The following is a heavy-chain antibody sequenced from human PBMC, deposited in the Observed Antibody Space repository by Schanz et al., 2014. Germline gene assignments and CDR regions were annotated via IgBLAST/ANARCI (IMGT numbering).Heavy chain of an antibody. Sequence: ESGGGLVKPGGSLRLSCAASGFPFSNAYMAWLRQVPGKGLEWVGHIKNNADGGTAHYAAPVKGRFTISRDDSKSAVYLQMLLLPPSVPSFYFSSSLPAYFYDSGSYSWFDPWGPGTLVTVSS. V-gene: IGHV3-15*01. J-gene: IGHJ5*02. D-gene: IGHD3-10*01. CDR1: GFPFSNAY. CDR2: IKNNADGGTA. CDR3: SSLPAYFYDSGSYSWFDP.